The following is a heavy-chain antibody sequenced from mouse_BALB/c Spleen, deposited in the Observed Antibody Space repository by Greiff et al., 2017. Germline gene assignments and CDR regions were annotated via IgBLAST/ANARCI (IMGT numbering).Heavy chain of an antibody. CDR2: ISSGSSTI. Sequence: EVKLVESGGGLVQPGGSRKLSCAASGFTFSSFGMHWVRQAPEKGLEWVAYISSGSSTIYYADTVKGRFTISRDNPKNTLFLQMTSLRSEDTAMYYCARSSSYGFYAMDYWGQGTSVTVSS. D-gene: IGHD2-9*01. CDR3: ARSSSYGFYAMDY. V-gene: IGHV5-17*02. CDR1: GFTFSSFG. J-gene: IGHJ4*01.